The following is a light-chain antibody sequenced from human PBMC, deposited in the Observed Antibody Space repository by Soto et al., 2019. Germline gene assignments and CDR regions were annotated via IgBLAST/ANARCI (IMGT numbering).Light chain of an antibody. V-gene: IGKV4-1*01. J-gene: IGKJ1*01. CDR1: QSVLFSSNNNNP. CDR2: WAS. CDR3: QQYYSIPWT. Sequence: DIVMTQSPDSLAVSLGERVTINCKSSQSVLFSSNNNNPLAWYQQKPGQPPKLLIYWASTRESGVPDRFSGTGSGTDFTLTISSLQAEDVAVYYCQQYYSIPWTFGQGTKVEIK.